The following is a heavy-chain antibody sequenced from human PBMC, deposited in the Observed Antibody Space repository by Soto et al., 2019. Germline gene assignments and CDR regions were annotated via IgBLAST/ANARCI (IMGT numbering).Heavy chain of an antibody. Sequence: PSETLSLACSVSGGSISGSYWSWIRQSPGKGLEWLGYVYYPGSTNYSPFLRSRVSISVDTPKNEFSLRLSSGTAANTAVYFCARSVAVPGAHIDYWGQGTQVTVYS. V-gene: IGHV4-59*01. D-gene: IGHD6-19*01. CDR3: ARSVAVPGAHIDY. CDR1: GGSISGSY. J-gene: IGHJ4*02. CDR2: VYYPGST.